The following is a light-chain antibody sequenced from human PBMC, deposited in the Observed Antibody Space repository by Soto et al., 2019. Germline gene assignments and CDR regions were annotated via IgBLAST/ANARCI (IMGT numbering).Light chain of an antibody. J-gene: IGLJ2*01. CDR2: EGN. Sequence: QPVLTQPAAVSGSPGQSITISCTGTSRDIGSYSLVSWYQQHPDKAPKLIIFEGNERPSGVSNRFSGSTSGNTASLTISGLQAEDEADYYCCSYTGVVIFGGGTKLTVL. CDR1: SRDIGSYSL. CDR3: CSYTGVVI. V-gene: IGLV2-23*01.